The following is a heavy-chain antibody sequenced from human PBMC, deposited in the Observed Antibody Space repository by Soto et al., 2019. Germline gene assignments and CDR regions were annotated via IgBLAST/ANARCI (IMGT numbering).Heavy chain of an antibody. V-gene: IGHV3-33*06. CDR1: GFNLNDFG. CDR3: AKENTPPYFDY. J-gene: IGHJ4*02. Sequence: GGSLRLSCTTSGFNLNDFGIHWVRQAPGKGLEWVALIWYDGNRKNYVDSVKGRFTISRDSSKNTVYLQMNSLRAEDTAVYYCAKENTPPYFDYWGQGALVTVSS. CDR2: IWYDGNRK. D-gene: IGHD2-15*01.